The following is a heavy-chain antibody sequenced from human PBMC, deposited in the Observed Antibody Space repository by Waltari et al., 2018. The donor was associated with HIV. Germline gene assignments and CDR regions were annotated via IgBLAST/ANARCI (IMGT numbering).Heavy chain of an antibody. CDR3: ARERGYTSPFDY. V-gene: IGHV3-33*01. CDR2: IWYDGTDE. Sequence: QVQLVESGGGVVEPARSLRLTCSTSGFTFRSSGIHWVRQAPGKGLGWVAVIWYDGTDEYYVDSVKGRFTISRDNSKNTVYLQMSSLRAEDTGVYFCARERGYTSPFDYWGQGTLVTVSS. CDR1: GFTFRSSG. J-gene: IGHJ4*02. D-gene: IGHD5-18*01.